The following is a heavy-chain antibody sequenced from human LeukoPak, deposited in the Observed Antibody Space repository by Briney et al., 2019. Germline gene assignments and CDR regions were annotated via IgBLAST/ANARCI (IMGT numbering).Heavy chain of an antibody. CDR2: INHSGST. CDR1: GGSFSGYY. Sequence: SETLSLTCAVYGGSFSGYYWSWIRQPPGKGLEWIGEINHSGSTNYNPSLKSRVTISVDTSKNQFSLKLSSVTAADTAVYYWARGQYQLGNWFDPWGQGTLVTVSS. CDR3: ARGQYQLGNWFDP. D-gene: IGHD2-2*01. V-gene: IGHV4-34*01. J-gene: IGHJ5*02.